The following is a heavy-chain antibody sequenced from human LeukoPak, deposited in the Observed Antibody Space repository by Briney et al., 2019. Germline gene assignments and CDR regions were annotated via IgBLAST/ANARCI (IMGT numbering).Heavy chain of an antibody. D-gene: IGHD6-19*01. CDR2: IWYDGSNK. J-gene: IGHJ4*02. Sequence: PGRPLRLSCAASGFTFSSYGMHWVRPAPGKGLEWVAVIWYDGSNKYYADSVKGRFTISRDNSKNTLYLQMNSLRAEDTAVYYCARDHAVAGSLDYWGQGTLVTVSS. V-gene: IGHV3-33*01. CDR3: ARDHAVAGSLDY. CDR1: GFTFSSYG.